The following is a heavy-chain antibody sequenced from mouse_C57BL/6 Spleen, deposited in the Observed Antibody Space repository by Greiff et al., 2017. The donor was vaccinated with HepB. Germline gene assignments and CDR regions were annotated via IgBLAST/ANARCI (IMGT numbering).Heavy chain of an antibody. Sequence: VQLQQSGAELARPGASVKLSCKASGYTFTSYGISWVKQRTGQGLEWIGEIYPRSGNTYYNEKFKGKATLTADISSSTAYMELRSLTSEDSAVYFCARSPWFAYWGQGTLVTVSA. CDR2: IYPRSGNT. V-gene: IGHV1-81*01. CDR3: ARSPWFAY. CDR1: GYTFTSYG. J-gene: IGHJ3*01.